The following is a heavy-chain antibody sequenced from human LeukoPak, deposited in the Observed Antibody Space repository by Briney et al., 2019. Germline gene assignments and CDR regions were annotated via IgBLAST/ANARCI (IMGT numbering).Heavy chain of an antibody. J-gene: IGHJ4*02. CDR3: ATDLAVATWDY. V-gene: IGHV1-69-2*01. Sequence: ASVKVSCKVSGYTFTDYYMHWVQQAPGKGLEWMGLVDPEDGETIYAEKFQGRVTITADTSTDTAYMELSSLRSEDTAVYYCATDLAVATWDYWGQGTLVTVSS. CDR1: GYTFTDYY. D-gene: IGHD5-12*01. CDR2: VDPEDGET.